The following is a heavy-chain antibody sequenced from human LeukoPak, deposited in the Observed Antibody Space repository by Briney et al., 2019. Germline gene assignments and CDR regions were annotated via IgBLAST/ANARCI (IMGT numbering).Heavy chain of an antibody. J-gene: IGHJ5*02. D-gene: IGHD4-17*01. CDR2: TYYSGST. V-gene: IGHV4-59*08. CDR1: GGSISSYY. CDR3: AMTTVKHNNWCDP. Sequence: SETLSLTCTVSGGSISSYYWSWIRQPPGKGLEWIGYTYYSGSTNYNPSLKSRVTISVDTSKNQFSLKLSSVTAADTAVYYCAMTTVKHNNWCDPWGQGTLVTVSS.